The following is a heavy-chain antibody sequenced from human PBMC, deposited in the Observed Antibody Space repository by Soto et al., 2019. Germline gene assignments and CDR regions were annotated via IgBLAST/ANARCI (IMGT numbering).Heavy chain of an antibody. V-gene: IGHV4-4*07. CDR3: ARESYYYDSSGYYSSGAFDY. Sequence: PSETLSLTCTVSGGSISSYYWSWIRQPAGKGLEWIGRIYTSGSTNYNPSLKSRVTMSVDTSKNQFSLKLSSVTAADTAVYYCARESYYYDSSGYYSSGAFDYWGQGTLVTVS. D-gene: IGHD3-22*01. CDR2: IYTSGST. CDR1: GGSISSYY. J-gene: IGHJ4*02.